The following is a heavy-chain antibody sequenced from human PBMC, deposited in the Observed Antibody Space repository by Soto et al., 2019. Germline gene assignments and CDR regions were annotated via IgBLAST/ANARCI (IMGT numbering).Heavy chain of an antibody. CDR1: GGSFSGYY. CDR3: ARGRIVVAGKRIIEY. V-gene: IGHV4-34*01. D-gene: IGHD6-19*01. J-gene: IGHJ4*02. Sequence: SETLSLTCAVYGGSFSGYYWDWIRKPQGGGLEWIGEINHSGSTKYNPSLKSRVTISLDTSKNQFSLKLSSVSAADTAVYYCARGRIVVAGKRIIEYWGQGTLVTVSS. CDR2: INHSGST.